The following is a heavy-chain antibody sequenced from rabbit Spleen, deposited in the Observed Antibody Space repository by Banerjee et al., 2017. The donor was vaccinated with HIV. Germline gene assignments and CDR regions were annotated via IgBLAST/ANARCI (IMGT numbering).Heavy chain of an antibody. V-gene: IGHV1S45*01. Sequence: EQLVESGGGLVQPAGSLTLTCKASGFSFSSNWICWVRQAPGKGLEWIACIDTSNGDTDYANWPKGRFTISKTSSTTVTLQMTSLTAADTATYFCARNYVNAFDPWGPGTLVTVS. CDR2: IDTSNGDT. J-gene: IGHJ2*01. CDR1: GFSFSSNW. CDR3: ARNYVNAFDP. D-gene: IGHD1-1*01.